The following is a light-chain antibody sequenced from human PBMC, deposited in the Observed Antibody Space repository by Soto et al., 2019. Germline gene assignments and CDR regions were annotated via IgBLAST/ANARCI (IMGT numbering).Light chain of an antibody. Sequence: QSVLTQPPSGSAAPGQKVTISCSGSSSSIGNNYVSWYQQLPGTAPKLLIYDNNQVPSGSPDRFSGSKSGTSASQGSTRRQAGDEGYYYCGTGDSSLTAVVFGGGTKLTVL. CDR3: GTGDSSLTAVV. CDR1: SSSIGNNY. V-gene: IGLV1-51*01. CDR2: DNN. J-gene: IGLJ2*01.